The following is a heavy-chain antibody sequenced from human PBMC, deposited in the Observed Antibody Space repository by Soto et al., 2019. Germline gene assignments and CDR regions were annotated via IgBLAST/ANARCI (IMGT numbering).Heavy chain of an antibody. Sequence: LSLTCTVSGGSISSGGYYWSWIRQHPGKGLEWIGYIYYSGSTYYNPSLKSRVTISVDTSKNQFSLKLSSVTAADTAVYYCARGSEDLAAAGTFLFDYWGQGTLVTVSS. D-gene: IGHD6-13*01. CDR1: GGSISSGGYY. J-gene: IGHJ4*02. CDR3: ARGSEDLAAAGTFLFDY. V-gene: IGHV4-31*03. CDR2: IYYSGST.